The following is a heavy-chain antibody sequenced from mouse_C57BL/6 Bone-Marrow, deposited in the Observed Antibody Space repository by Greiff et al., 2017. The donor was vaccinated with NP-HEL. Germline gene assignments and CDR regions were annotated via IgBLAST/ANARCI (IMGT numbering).Heavy chain of an antibody. J-gene: IGHJ2*01. D-gene: IGHD1-1*01. CDR3: ARHGGYGSPFYYFDY. V-gene: IGHV5-6*02. Sequence: EVKLVESGGDLVKPGGSLKLSCAASGFTFSSYGMSWVRQTPDKRLEWVATISSGGSYTYYPDSVKGRFTISRDNAKNTLYLQMSSLKSEDTAMYYCARHGGYGSPFYYFDYWGRGTTLTVSS. CDR2: ISSGGSYT. CDR1: GFTFSSYG.